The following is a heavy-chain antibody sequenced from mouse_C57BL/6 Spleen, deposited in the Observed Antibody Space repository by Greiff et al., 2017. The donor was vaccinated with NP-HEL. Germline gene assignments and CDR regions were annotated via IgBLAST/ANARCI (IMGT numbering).Heavy chain of an antibody. CDR2: ISDGGSYT. Sequence: EVKLMESGGGLVKPGGSLKLSCAASGFTFSSYAMSWVRQTPEKRLEWVATISDGGSYTYYPDNVKGRFTISRDNAKNNLYLQMSHLKSEDTAMYYCARDESLITTVVATGAMDYWGQGTSVTVSS. V-gene: IGHV5-4*01. CDR3: ARDESLITTVVATGAMDY. J-gene: IGHJ4*01. CDR1: GFTFSSYA. D-gene: IGHD1-1*01.